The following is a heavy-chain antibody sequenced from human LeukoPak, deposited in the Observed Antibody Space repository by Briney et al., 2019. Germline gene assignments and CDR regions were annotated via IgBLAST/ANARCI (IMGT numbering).Heavy chain of an antibody. CDR1: GGSISSISYY. CDR3: ARERGILRRFDP. D-gene: IGHD3-9*01. J-gene: IGHJ5*02. V-gene: IGHV4-39*07. Sequence: SETLSLTCTVSGGSISSISYYWGWIRQPPGKGLEWIGSIYYSGSTYYNPSLKSRVTISVDTSKNQFSLKLSSVTAADTAVYYCARERGILRRFDPWGQGTLVTVSS. CDR2: IYYSGST.